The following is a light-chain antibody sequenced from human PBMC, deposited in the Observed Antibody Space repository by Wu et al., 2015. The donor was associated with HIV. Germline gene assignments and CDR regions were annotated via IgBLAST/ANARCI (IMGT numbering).Light chain of an antibody. Sequence: IQMTQSPSTLSASVGDRVIITCRASQSIGTYLAWYQQKPGKAPKLLISQASNLESGVPSRFSGSGSGTQFTLTISSLQSDDFTTYYCQHYLSYSTFGGGTKVEIK. V-gene: IGKV1-5*03. CDR3: QHYLSYST. CDR2: QAS. CDR1: QSIGTY. J-gene: IGKJ4*01.